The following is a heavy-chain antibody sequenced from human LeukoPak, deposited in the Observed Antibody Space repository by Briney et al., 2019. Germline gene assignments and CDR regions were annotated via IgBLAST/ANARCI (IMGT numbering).Heavy chain of an antibody. CDR2: ISSSGSTI. CDR1: GFTFSSYE. CDR3: ARKRYYDILTGYYRGHGYYYMDV. Sequence: SGGSLRLSCAASGFTFSSYEMNWVRQAPGKGLEWVSYISSSGSTIYYADSVKGRFTISRDNAKNTLYLQMNSLRAEDTAVYYCARKRYYDILTGYYRGHGYYYMDVWGKGTTVTISS. D-gene: IGHD3-9*01. V-gene: IGHV3-48*03. J-gene: IGHJ6*03.